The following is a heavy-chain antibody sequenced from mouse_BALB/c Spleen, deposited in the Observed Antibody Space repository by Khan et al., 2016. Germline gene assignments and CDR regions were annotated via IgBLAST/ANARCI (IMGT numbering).Heavy chain of an antibody. D-gene: IGHD2-4*01. CDR1: GYTFTSYW. CDR3: ARRGLRAGGYFDD. Sequence: QVQLKESGAELAKPGASVKMSCKASGYTFTSYWMHWVKQRPGQGLEWIGYINPSTGYTEYNQKFKDKATLTADKSSSTAYMQLSSLTSEDSAVYYCARRGLRAGGYFDDWGQGTTLTVSS. CDR2: INPSTGYT. J-gene: IGHJ2*01. V-gene: IGHV1-7*01.